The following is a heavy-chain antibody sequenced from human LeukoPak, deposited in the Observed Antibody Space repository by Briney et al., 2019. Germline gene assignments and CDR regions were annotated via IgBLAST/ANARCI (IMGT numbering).Heavy chain of an antibody. Sequence: GGSLRLSCAASGFTFSSYGMHWVRQAPGKGLEWVAFIRYDGSNKYYADSVKGRFTISRDNAKNSLYLQMNSLRAEDTAVYYCATSKTWGIAAAGTGYAFDIWGQGTMVTVSS. CDR3: ATSKTWGIAAAGTGYAFDI. CDR2: IRYDGSNK. D-gene: IGHD6-13*01. CDR1: GFTFSSYG. V-gene: IGHV3-30*02. J-gene: IGHJ3*02.